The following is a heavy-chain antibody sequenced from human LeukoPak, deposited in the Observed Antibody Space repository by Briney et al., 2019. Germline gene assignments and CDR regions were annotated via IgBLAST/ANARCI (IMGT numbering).Heavy chain of an antibody. J-gene: IGHJ4*02. D-gene: IGHD6-19*01. CDR3: ARRYSSGWEDY. V-gene: IGHV4-59*08. Sequence: SETLSLTCTVSGGSISSYYWSWIRQPPGKGLEWIGYIYYSGSTNYNPSLKSRVTISVDTSKNQFSLKLSSVTAADTAVYYCARRYSSGWEDYWGQGTLVTVSS. CDR1: GGSISSYY. CDR2: IYYSGST.